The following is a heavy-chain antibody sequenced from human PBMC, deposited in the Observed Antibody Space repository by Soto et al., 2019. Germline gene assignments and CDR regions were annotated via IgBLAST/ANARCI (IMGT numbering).Heavy chain of an antibody. CDR3: ATFKQAPNGVDF. CDR2: INPKSGDT. Sequence: ASVKISCKASGYTFTSYYMYWVRQAPGQGLEWVGRINPKSGDTNYAQRFQGRVSMTRDTSISTSYLELSSLTSDDTALYYCATFKQAPNGVDFWGQGTLVTVSS. CDR1: GYTFTSYY. D-gene: IGHD2-8*01. V-gene: IGHV1-2*06. J-gene: IGHJ4*02.